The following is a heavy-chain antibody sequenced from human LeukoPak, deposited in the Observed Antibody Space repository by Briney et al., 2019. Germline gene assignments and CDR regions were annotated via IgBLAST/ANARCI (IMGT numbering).Heavy chain of an antibody. D-gene: IGHD3-10*01. CDR3: ARDSGSAMAINYYYYMDV. V-gene: IGHV3-21*01. J-gene: IGHJ6*03. CDR2: ISSSSTYI. CDR1: GFSFSMYS. Sequence: GGSLRLSCAASGFSFSMYSMNWVRQAPGKGLEWVSSISSSSTYIYYGDSVKGRFTISRDNAKNTLYLQMNSLRAEDTAVYYCARDSGSAMAINYYYYMDVWGKGTTVTVSS.